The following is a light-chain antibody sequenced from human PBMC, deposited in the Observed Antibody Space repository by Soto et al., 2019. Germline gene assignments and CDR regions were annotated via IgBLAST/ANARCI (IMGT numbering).Light chain of an antibody. Sequence: EIVLTLSPGTLSVSPGERATLSCRASQSVSSYLAWYQQKPGQAPRLLIYDASNRATGIPARFSGSGSGTDFTLTIRSLQPEDFATYYCQQCNSSPTYTFGQGTRREIK. CDR3: QQCNSSPTYT. V-gene: IGKV3D-15*01. CDR1: QSVSSY. J-gene: IGKJ5*01. CDR2: DAS.